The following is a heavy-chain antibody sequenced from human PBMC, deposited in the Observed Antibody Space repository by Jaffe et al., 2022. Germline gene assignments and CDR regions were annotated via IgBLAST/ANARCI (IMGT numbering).Heavy chain of an antibody. J-gene: IGHJ2*01. CDR3: AKTFSSQWLPLGYFDL. CDR2: IRYDGSNK. V-gene: IGHV3-30*02. Sequence: QVQLVESGGGVVQPGGSLRLSCAASGFTFSSYGMHWVRQAPGKGLEWVAFIRYDGSNKYYADSVKGRFTISRDNSKNTLYLQMNSLRAEDTAVYYCAKTFSSQWLPLGYFDLWGRGTLVTVSS. CDR1: GFTFSSYG. D-gene: IGHD5-12*01.